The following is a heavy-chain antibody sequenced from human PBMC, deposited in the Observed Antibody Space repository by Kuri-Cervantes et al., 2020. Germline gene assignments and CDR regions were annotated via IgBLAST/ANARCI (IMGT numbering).Heavy chain of an antibody. Sequence: KVSCKGSGYSFTSYWIGWVRQMPGKGLEWMGIIYPGDSDTRYSPSFQGQVTISADKSISTAYLQWSSLKASDTAMYYCARLASAWQGWFDPWGQGTLVTVSS. V-gene: IGHV5-51*01. CDR3: ARLASAWQGWFDP. J-gene: IGHJ5*02. D-gene: IGHD5-12*01. CDR1: GYSFTSYW. CDR2: IYPGDSDT.